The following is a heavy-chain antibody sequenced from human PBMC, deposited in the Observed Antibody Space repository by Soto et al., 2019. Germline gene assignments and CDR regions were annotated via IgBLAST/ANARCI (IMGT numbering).Heavy chain of an antibody. J-gene: IGHJ4*02. D-gene: IGHD3-9*01. V-gene: IGHV3-64*01. CDR1: GFSFSSYA. CDR2: ISPNGDDT. CDR3: AKEIPPLRYLDPSPLDY. Sequence: GGSLRLSCAASGFSFSSYAMHWVRQAPGKGLEYVSAISPNGDDTYYANSMKGRFTISRDNSKNTLYLQMNSLRAEDTAVYYCAKEIPPLRYLDPSPLDYWGQGTLVTVSS.